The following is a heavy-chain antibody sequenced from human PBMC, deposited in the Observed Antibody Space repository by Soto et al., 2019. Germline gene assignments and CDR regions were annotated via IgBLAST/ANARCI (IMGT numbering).Heavy chain of an antibody. CDR3: ARVPPPITSVGVVSRTRGGMDV. D-gene: IGHD3-3*01. V-gene: IGHV1-3*01. CDR2: INAANGDT. CDR1: GYTFTSYG. J-gene: IGHJ6*02. Sequence: ASVKVSCKASGYTFTSYGIHWVRQAPGQRLEWMGWINAANGDTKYSPKFQGRVTITRDTSASTAYMELSSLRSDDTAVYYCARVPPPITSVGVVSRTRGGMDVWGQGTTVTV.